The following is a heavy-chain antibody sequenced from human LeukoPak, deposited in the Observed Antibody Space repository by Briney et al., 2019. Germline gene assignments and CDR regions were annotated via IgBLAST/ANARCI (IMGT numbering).Heavy chain of an antibody. CDR2: ISGSGGST. D-gene: IGHD6-13*01. CDR3: AKRGSSSSWPDAFDI. CDR1: GFTFSSYA. Sequence: GGSLRLSCAASGFTFSSYAMSWVRQAPGEGLEWVSAISGSGGSTYYADSVKGRFTISRGNSKNTLYLQMNSLRAEDTAVYYCAKRGSSSSWPDAFDIWGQGTMVTVSS. J-gene: IGHJ3*02. V-gene: IGHV3-23*01.